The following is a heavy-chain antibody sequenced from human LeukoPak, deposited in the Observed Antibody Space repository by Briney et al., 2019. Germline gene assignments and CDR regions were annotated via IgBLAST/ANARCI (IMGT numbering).Heavy chain of an antibody. CDR1: GYPFIGYY. J-gene: IGHJ4*02. V-gene: IGHV1-2*02. CDR3: AGQKDPRPIDY. CDR2: VNPASGGT. Sequence: ASVKVSCKASGYPFIGYYMHWVRQAPGQGLEWMGWVNPASGGTNYAQKFQGRVTMTRDTSISTAYMELTELTSDDTAVYYCAGQKDPRPIDYWGQGTLVTVSS.